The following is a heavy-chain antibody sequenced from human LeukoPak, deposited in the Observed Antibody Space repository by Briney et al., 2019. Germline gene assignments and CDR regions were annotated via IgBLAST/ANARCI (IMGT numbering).Heavy chain of an antibody. CDR1: GGSISSSSYY. CDR3: ARHVGLAARLMMNNWFDP. D-gene: IGHD6-6*01. Sequence: SETLSLTCTVSGGSISSSSYYWGWIRQPPGKGLEWIGSIYYSGSTYYNPSLKSRVTISVDTSKNQFSLKLSPVTAADTAVYYCARHVGLAARLMMNNWFDPWGQGTLVTVSS. V-gene: IGHV4-39*01. J-gene: IGHJ5*02. CDR2: IYYSGST.